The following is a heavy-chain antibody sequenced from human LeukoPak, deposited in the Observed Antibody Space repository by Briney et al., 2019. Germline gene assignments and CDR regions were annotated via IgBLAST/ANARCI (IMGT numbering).Heavy chain of an antibody. Sequence: GGSLRLSCEASGFTFSTFAMTWVRRPPGKGLEWVSSIFPSGGEIHYADSVRGRFTISRDNSKSTLSLQMNSLRAEDTAIYYCATYRQVLLPFESWGQGTLVTVSS. CDR1: GFTFSTFA. V-gene: IGHV3-23*01. CDR3: ATYRQVLLPFES. CDR2: IFPSGGEI. J-gene: IGHJ4*02. D-gene: IGHD2-8*02.